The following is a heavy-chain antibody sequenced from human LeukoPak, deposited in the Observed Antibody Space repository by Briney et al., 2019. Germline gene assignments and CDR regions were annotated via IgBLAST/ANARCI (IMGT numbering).Heavy chain of an antibody. J-gene: IGHJ4*02. CDR2: INHSGST. CDR1: GGSFSGYY. V-gene: IGHV4-34*01. D-gene: IGHD4-17*01. Sequence: PSETLSLTCAVYGGSFSGYYWSWIRQPPGKGLEWIGEINHSGSTNYNPSLKSRVTISVDTSKNQFSLKLSSVTAADTAVYYCARGPTVTIHFDYWGQGTLVTVSS. CDR3: ARGPTVTIHFDY.